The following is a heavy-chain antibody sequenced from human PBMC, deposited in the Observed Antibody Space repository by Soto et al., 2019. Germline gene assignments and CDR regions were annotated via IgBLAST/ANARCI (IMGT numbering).Heavy chain of an antibody. V-gene: IGHV1-69*13. J-gene: IGHJ6*02. Sequence: SVKVSCKASGGTFSSYAICWVRQAPGQGLEWMGGIIPIFGTANYAQKFQGRVTITADESTSTAYMELSSLRSEDTAVYYCARGDIVVVVAGTAYYYYGMDVWGQGTTVTVSS. CDR3: ARGDIVVVVAGTAYYYYGMDV. D-gene: IGHD2-15*01. CDR2: IIPIFGTA. CDR1: GGTFSSYA.